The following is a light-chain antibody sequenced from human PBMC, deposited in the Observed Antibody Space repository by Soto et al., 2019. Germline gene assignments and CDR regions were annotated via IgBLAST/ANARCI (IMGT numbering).Light chain of an antibody. V-gene: IGKV3-20*01. CDR1: QSVSSTS. CDR2: GAS. J-gene: IGKJ5*01. CDR3: QHYVTCSIT. Sequence: EVVLTQSPGTLSLSPGERVTILCLASQSVSSTSLAWYQQKPGQTPRLLIYGASSRATGTPDRISGGGSGTHFTLTISRLEPEDFAVYYCQHYVTCSITFGQGTRLEIK.